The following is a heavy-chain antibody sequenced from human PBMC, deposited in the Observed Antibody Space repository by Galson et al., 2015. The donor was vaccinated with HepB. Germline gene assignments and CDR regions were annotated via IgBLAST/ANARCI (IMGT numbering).Heavy chain of an antibody. CDR1: GFTFSSYW. Sequence: SLRLSCAASGFTFSSYWMHWVRQAPGKGLVWVSRINSDGSSTSYADSVKGRFTISRDNAKNTLYLQMNSLRAEDTAVYYCARDRTYYYGSGSYERLEHFDYWGQGTLVTVSS. CDR2: INSDGSST. D-gene: IGHD3-10*01. J-gene: IGHJ4*02. CDR3: ARDRTYYYGSGSYERLEHFDY. V-gene: IGHV3-74*01.